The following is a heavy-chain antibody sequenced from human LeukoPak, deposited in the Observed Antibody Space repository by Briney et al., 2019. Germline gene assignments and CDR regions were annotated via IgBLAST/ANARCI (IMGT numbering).Heavy chain of an antibody. D-gene: IGHD3-10*01. V-gene: IGHV3-74*01. CDR3: VRGSSSTVSYYYYYYMYA. CDR2: INSVGSNT. CDR1: GFTLSSYW. J-gene: IGHJ6*03. Sequence: AGGSLRLSCAASGFTLSSYWMHWVRRVPGTGLVWVSSINSVGSNTNYADSVKGRFTIYRDNAKNTVYLQINSLRAEDTPVYNCVRGSSSTVSYYYYYYMYAWGKGATVTVS.